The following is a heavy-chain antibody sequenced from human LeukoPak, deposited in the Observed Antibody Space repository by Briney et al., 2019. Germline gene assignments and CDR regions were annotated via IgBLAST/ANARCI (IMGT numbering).Heavy chain of an antibody. Sequence: GESLKISCAASGFTFSSYAMSWVRQAPGKGLEWASAISGSGVSTYYADSVKGRFTISRDNSKNTLYLQMNSLRAEDTAVYYCVGSGWYPGDYWGQGTLVTVSS. CDR2: ISGSGVST. J-gene: IGHJ4*02. V-gene: IGHV3-23*01. D-gene: IGHD6-19*01. CDR1: GFTFSSYA. CDR3: VGSGWYPGDY.